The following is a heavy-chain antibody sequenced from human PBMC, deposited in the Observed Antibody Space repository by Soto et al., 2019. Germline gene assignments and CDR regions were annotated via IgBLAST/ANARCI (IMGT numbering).Heavy chain of an antibody. Sequence: GESLKISCKGSGYSCTSYWIGWVRQMPGKGLEWMGIIYPGDSDTRYSPSFQGQVTISADKSISTAYLQWSSLKASDTAMYYCARHPPSYSNPGGYYYYGMDVWGQGTTVTVSS. V-gene: IGHV5-51*01. CDR2: IYPGDSDT. D-gene: IGHD4-4*01. J-gene: IGHJ6*02. CDR1: GYSCTSYW. CDR3: ARHPPSYSNPGGYYYYGMDV.